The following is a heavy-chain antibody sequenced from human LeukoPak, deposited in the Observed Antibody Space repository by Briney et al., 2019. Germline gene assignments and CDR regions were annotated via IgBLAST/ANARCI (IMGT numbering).Heavy chain of an antibody. CDR2: IKQDGSEK. Sequence: GGSLRLSCAASGFTFSSYWMSWVRQAPGKGLEWVANIKQDGSEKYYVDSVKGRFTISRDNAKNSLYLQMNSLRAEDTAVYYCARGFEDTAMGGDYWGQGTLVTVSS. CDR1: GFTFSSYW. J-gene: IGHJ4*02. CDR3: ARGFEDTAMGGDY. D-gene: IGHD5-18*01. V-gene: IGHV3-7*01.